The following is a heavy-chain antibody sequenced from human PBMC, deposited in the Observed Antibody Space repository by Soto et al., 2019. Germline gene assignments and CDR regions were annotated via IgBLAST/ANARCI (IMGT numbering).Heavy chain of an antibody. V-gene: IGHV4-4*02. CDR3: ARDQGSHPGD. J-gene: IGHJ4*02. D-gene: IGHD6-13*01. Sequence: QVQLQESGPGLVRPSGTVSLTCAVSGVSISSDNWWSWVRQPPGKALEWIGEIHHSGSTNYNPSRKGRVTMSVVPSKELFSLTLNSVTAADTAFYYCARDQGSHPGDWGQGTLVSVSS. CDR2: IHHSGST. CDR1: GVSISSDNW.